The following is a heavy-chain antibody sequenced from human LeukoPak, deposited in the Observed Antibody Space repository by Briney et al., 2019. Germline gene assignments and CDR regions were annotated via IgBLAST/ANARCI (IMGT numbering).Heavy chain of an antibody. D-gene: IGHD3-10*01. Sequence: GGSLRLSCAASGFTFSTYAMSWVRQAPGKGLEWVSAIRGGGATTYYADSVKGCFTISRDNSKNTLYLQMNSLRAEDTAVYYCASHGITMEEHFQHWGQGTLVTVSS. CDR3: ASHGITMEEHFQH. J-gene: IGHJ1*01. CDR1: GFTFSTYA. V-gene: IGHV3-23*01. CDR2: IRGGGATT.